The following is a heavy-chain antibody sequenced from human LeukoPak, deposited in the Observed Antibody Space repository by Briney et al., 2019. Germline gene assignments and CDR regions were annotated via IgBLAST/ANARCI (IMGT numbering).Heavy chain of an antibody. CDR1: GFSLSGYW. J-gene: IGHJ5*02. D-gene: IGHD2-15*01. Sequence: GGSLRPSCVASGFSLSGYWMYWVRQAPGKGLMYISRNNGDGSTTNYADVVKGRFTMSRDNVRNTLYPQMNSLRVEDTAVYYCARDPRNVGLAPWGQGTLVTVSS. CDR3: ARDPRNVGLAP. CDR2: NNGDGSTT. V-gene: IGHV3-74*01.